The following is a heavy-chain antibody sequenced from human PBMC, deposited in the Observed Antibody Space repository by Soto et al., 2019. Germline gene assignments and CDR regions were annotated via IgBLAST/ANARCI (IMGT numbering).Heavy chain of an antibody. D-gene: IGHD3-22*01. CDR1: GFPFDDYT. J-gene: IGHJ4*02. CDR3: ARDQDPYYYDSSGYYS. V-gene: IGHV3-43*01. Sequence: GGSLRPSCEASGFPFDDYTMHWVRQAPGRCLEWVSLISWDGGSTYYADSVKGRFTISRDNSKNSLYLQMNSLRAEDTAVYYCARDQDPYYYDSSGYYSWGQGTLVTVS. CDR2: ISWDGGST.